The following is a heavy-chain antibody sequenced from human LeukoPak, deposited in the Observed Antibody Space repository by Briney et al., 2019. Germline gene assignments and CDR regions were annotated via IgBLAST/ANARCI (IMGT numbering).Heavy chain of an antibody. Sequence: SETLSLTCTVSGGSISDYYWSWIRQPPGKGLDWIGYIYYSGSTYYNPSLKSRVTISVDTSNNQFSLKLSSVTAADTAVYYCARGRYSCDYWGQGTLVTVSS. D-gene: IGHD2-15*01. CDR2: IYYSGST. J-gene: IGHJ4*02. CDR1: GGSISDYY. V-gene: IGHV4-59*01. CDR3: ARGRYSCDY.